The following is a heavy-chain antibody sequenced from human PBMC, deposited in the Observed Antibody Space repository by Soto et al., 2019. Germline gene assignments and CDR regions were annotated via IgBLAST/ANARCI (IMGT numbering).Heavy chain of an antibody. J-gene: IGHJ3*02. D-gene: IGHD1-1*01. Sequence: QVQLQQWGAGLLKPSETLSLTCAVYGGSVSSGSYYWSWIRQPPGKGLEWIGEMSHSGGTHFNPSLQIRFTISVDTSKNQFSLEMSFVTAADTALYYCARVERGTATTVVDAFDIWGPGTMVTVSS. CDR3: ARVERGTATTVVDAFDI. CDR2: MSHSGGT. V-gene: IGHV4-34*01. CDR1: GGSVSSGSYY.